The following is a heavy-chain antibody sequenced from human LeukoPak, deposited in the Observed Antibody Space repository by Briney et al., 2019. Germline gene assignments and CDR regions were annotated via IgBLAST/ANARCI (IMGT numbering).Heavy chain of an antibody. CDR3: ARRCSSTSCYSGFAAFDI. CDR2: ISSSSSTI. D-gene: IGHD2-2*01. V-gene: IGHV3-48*01. Sequence: GGSLRLSCAASGFTFSSYSMNWVRQAPGKGLEWVSYISSSSSTIYYADSVKGRFTVSRDNAKNSLYLQMNSLRAEDTAVYYCARRCSSTSCYSGFAAFDIWGQGTMVTVSS. J-gene: IGHJ3*02. CDR1: GFTFSSYS.